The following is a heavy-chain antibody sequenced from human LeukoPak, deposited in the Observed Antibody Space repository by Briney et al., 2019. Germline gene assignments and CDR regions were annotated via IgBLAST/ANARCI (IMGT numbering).Heavy chain of an antibody. J-gene: IGHJ3*02. D-gene: IGHD3-10*01. Sequence: SETLSLTCSVSGGSISSSSYYWGWIRQPPGKGLEWIGSIYYSGRTYYNPSLKSRVTISLDTSKNHFSLKLSSLTAADTAVYYCARETGGRYSGAFDIWGQGTMVTVSS. CDR1: GGSISSSSYY. CDR2: IYYSGRT. CDR3: ARETGGRYSGAFDI. V-gene: IGHV4-39*07.